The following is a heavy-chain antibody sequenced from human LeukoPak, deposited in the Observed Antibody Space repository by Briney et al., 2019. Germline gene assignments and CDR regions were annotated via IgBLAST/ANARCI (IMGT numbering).Heavy chain of an antibody. Sequence: GGSLRLSCAASGFTLSDYSMDWVRQAPGKGLEWVSSISSTGTYIHYADSVKGRFTISRDNAKNSLYLQMNSLGAEDTAVYYCARDLGGLPVGIPSRLDPWGQGTLVTVSS. CDR2: ISSTGTYI. CDR3: ARDLGGLPVGIPSRLDP. V-gene: IGHV3-21*01. D-gene: IGHD2-2*01. J-gene: IGHJ5*02. CDR1: GFTLSDYS.